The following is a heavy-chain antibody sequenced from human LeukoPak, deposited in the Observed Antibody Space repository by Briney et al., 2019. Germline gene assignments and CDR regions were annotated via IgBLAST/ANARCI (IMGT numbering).Heavy chain of an antibody. J-gene: IGHJ6*03. CDR1: GYTFTSYG. CDR3: ARVVGATQPYYYYYYYMDV. V-gene: IGHV1-18*01. Sequence: ASVKVSCKASGYTFTSYGISWVRQAPGQGLEWMGWISAYNGNTNYAQKLQGRVTMTTDTSTSTAYMELRSLRSDDTAVYYCARVVGATQPYYYYYYYMDVWGKGTTVTVSS. CDR2: ISAYNGNT. D-gene: IGHD1-26*01.